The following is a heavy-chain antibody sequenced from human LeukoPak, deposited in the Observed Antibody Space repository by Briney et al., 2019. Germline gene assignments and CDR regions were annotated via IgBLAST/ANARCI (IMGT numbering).Heavy chain of an antibody. V-gene: IGHV4-34*01. Sequence: SETLSLTCAVYGGSFSGYYWSWIRQPPGKGLEWIGEINHSGSTNYNPSLKSRVTISVDTSKNQFSLKLSSVTAADTAVYYCARHHRRAAAGTPLPSPYYYYYMDVWGKGTTVTVSS. CDR2: INHSGST. CDR3: ARHHRRAAAGTPLPSPYYYYYMDV. J-gene: IGHJ6*03. D-gene: IGHD6-13*01. CDR1: GGSFSGYY.